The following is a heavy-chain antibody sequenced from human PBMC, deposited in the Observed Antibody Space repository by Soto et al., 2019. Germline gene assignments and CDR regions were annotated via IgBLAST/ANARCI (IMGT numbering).Heavy chain of an antibody. D-gene: IGHD6-13*01. CDR1: GASIATSTYH. Sequence: SETLSRTCTVSGASIATSTYHWGWVRQSPGKGLEWIGTVYYDGTTYYNPYLKSRVALSVDMSLNQFSVKLTSVTATDTAVYYCARHGAAVLYYYGMDVWGQGTTVTVSS. J-gene: IGHJ6*02. V-gene: IGHV4-39*01. CDR3: ARHGAAVLYYYGMDV. CDR2: VYYDGTT.